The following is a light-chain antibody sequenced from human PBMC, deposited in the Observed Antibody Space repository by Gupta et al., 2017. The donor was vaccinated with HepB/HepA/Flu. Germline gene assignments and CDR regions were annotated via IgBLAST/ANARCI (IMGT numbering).Light chain of an antibody. Sequence: QSALTQPRSVSGSPGQSVAISCTGTSSDIGAYKYVSWYQQRPGEAPKLIIYEVNKRPSGVPDRFSGAKSGNTASLTISGLQAEDEADYSCCSYAGGYSLVVFGTVTKLTVL. CDR3: CSYAGGYSLVV. CDR1: SSDIGAYKY. V-gene: IGLV2-11*01. J-gene: IGLJ1*01. CDR2: EVN.